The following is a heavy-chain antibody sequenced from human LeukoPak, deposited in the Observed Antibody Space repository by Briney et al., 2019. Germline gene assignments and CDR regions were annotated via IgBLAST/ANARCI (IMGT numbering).Heavy chain of an antibody. CDR2: INHSGST. D-gene: IGHD3-3*01. V-gene: IGHV4-34*01. CDR3: ARAPIFGVVILYYYGMDV. Sequence: SETLSLTCAVYGGSFSGYYWSWIRQPPGKGLEWIGEINHSGSTNYNPSLKRRVTISVDTSKNQFSLKLSSVTAADTAVYYCARAPIFGVVILYYYGMDVWGQGTTVTVSS. CDR1: GGSFSGYY. J-gene: IGHJ6*02.